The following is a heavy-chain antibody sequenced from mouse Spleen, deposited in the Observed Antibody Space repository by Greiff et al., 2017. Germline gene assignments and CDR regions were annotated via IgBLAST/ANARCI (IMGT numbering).Heavy chain of an antibody. CDR3: ARSLGSSPYNYAMDY. V-gene: IGHV5-4*01. D-gene: IGHD1-1*01. CDR1: GFTFSSYA. CDR2: ISDGGSYT. J-gene: IGHJ4*01. Sequence: EVHLVESGGGLVKPGGSLKLSCAASGFTFSSYAMSWVRQTPEKRLEWIATISDGGSYTYYPDNVKGRFTISRDHAKNNLYLQMSHLKSEDTAMYYCARSLGSSPYNYAMDYWGQGPSVPVSS.